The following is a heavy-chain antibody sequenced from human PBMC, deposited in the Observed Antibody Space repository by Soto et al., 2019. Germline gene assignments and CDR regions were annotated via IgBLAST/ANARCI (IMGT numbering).Heavy chain of an antibody. V-gene: IGHV3-23*01. CDR2: ISGSGDST. J-gene: IGHJ4*02. CDR3: AKTQSGYSYGFYDY. D-gene: IGHD5-18*01. Sequence: EVHLLESGGGLVQRGGSLGLSCAASGFTFSSYAMSWVRQAPGKGLEWVSAISGSGDSTYYADSVKGRFTISRDSSKGTLYLQMSGLRAEDTAVYYCAKTQSGYSYGFYDYWGQGTLVTVSS. CDR1: GFTFSSYA.